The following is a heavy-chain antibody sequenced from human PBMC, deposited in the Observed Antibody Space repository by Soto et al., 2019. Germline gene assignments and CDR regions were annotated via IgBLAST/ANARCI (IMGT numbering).Heavy chain of an antibody. CDR1: GGSIISSSYY. CDR3: ARRSVTTYSGMDV. Sequence: SETLSLTCTVSGGSIISSSYYWVWIRQPPGKGLEWIGSIYYSGSTYYNPSLKSRVTISVDTSKNQFSLKLSSVTAADTAVYYCARRSVTTYSGMDVWGQGTTVTVSS. CDR2: IYYSGST. V-gene: IGHV4-39*01. D-gene: IGHD4-4*01. J-gene: IGHJ6*02.